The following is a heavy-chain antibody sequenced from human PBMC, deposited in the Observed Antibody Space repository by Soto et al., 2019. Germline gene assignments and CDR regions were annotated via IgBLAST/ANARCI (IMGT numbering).Heavy chain of an antibody. J-gene: IGHJ4*02. CDR1: GFSFINYA. Sequence: WGSLRLSCAASGFSFINYAMICFRHAPGKGLEWISTLTGSSSNIYYADSVKGRFAISRDNSRNTLYLQMNSLTAEDTAVYYCANGRATYGLLTHDYWGQGTPVTVSS. CDR2: LTGSSSNI. V-gene: IGHV3-23*01. CDR3: ANGRATYGLLTHDY. D-gene: IGHD3-10*01.